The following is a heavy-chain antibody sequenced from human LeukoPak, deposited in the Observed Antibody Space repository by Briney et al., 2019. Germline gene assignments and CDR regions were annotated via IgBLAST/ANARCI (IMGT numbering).Heavy chain of an antibody. CDR2: IYSGGST. D-gene: IGHD3-16*02. CDR1: GFTVSGNY. Sequence: GGSLRLSCAVSGFTVSGNYMSWIRQGPGKGLEWVSIIYSGGSTYYADFVKGRFTISRDNFKNTLYLQMNSLRAEDTAVYYCASGGSYRYPLDYWGQGTLVTVSS. V-gene: IGHV3-53*01. CDR3: ASGGSYRYPLDY. J-gene: IGHJ4*02.